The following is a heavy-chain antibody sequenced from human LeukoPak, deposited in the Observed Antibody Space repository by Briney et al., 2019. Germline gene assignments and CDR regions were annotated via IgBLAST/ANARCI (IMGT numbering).Heavy chain of an antibody. J-gene: IGHJ4*02. Sequence: KPSETLSLTCTVSGGSISSSSYYWGWIRQPPGKGLEWIGSIYYSGSTYYNPSLKSRVTISVDTSKNQFSLKLSSVTAADTAVYYCARTVKYSYGYSWFDYWGQGTLVTVSS. D-gene: IGHD5-18*01. CDR3: ARTVKYSYGYSWFDY. CDR1: GGSISSSSYY. CDR2: IYYSGST. V-gene: IGHV4-39*01.